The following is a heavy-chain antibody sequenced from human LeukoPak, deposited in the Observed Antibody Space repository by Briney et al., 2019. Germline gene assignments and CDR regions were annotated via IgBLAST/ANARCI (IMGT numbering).Heavy chain of an antibody. CDR3: ARGHYGLDY. V-gene: IGHV3-11*01. Sequence: GSLRLSCAASGFTFSDYYMSWIRQAPGKGLEWVSYAGFSGSSIYYAESMKGRFTISRDNAKNSLYLQMNSLRAEDTAVYYCARGHYGLDYWGQGTLVTVSS. D-gene: IGHD3-10*01. J-gene: IGHJ4*02. CDR1: GFTFSDYY. CDR2: AGFSGSSI.